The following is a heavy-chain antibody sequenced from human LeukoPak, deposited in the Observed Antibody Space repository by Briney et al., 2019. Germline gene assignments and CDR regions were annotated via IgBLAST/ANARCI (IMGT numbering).Heavy chain of an antibody. Sequence: PSETLSLTCTVSGGSISSGGYYWSWIRQHPGKGLEWIGYIHYSGSTYYNPSLKSRVTISVDTSKNQFSLKLSSVTAADTAVYYCASHDSSGYYDAFDIWGQGTMVTVSS. J-gene: IGHJ3*02. CDR2: IHYSGST. V-gene: IGHV4-31*03. CDR3: ASHDSSGYYDAFDI. CDR1: GGSISSGGYY. D-gene: IGHD3-22*01.